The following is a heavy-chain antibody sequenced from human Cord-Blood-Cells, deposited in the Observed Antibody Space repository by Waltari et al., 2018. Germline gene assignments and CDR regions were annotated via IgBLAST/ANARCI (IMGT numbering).Heavy chain of an antibody. CDR1: GFTFSSYG. CDR3: ARDGGCSSTSCYYYYYGMDV. Sequence: QVQLVESGGGVVQPGRSLRLSCAASGFTFSSYGMHWVRQAPGKGLEWVAVIWYDGINKYYADSVKGRFTISRDNSKNTLYLQMNSLRAEDTAVYYCARDGGCSSTSCYYYYYGMDVWGQGTTVTVSS. D-gene: IGHD2-2*01. V-gene: IGHV3-33*01. J-gene: IGHJ6*02. CDR2: IWYDGINK.